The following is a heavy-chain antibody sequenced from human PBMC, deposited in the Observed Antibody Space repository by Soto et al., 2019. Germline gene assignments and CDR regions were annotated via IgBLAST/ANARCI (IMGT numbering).Heavy chain of an antibody. CDR1: GFTFSDYY. CDR3: AREGVGIDGIRGYNWFDP. J-gene: IGHJ5*02. Sequence: QVQLVESGGGFVKPGGSLRLSCAASGFTFSDYYMYWIRQAPGKGLEWVSCISTSGSTIYYADSLKGRFTISRDNAKNSLSLQVNSLRAEDTAVYYCAREGVGIDGIRGYNWFDPWGQGTLVTVSS. V-gene: IGHV3-11*01. D-gene: IGHD1-20*01. CDR2: ISTSGSTI.